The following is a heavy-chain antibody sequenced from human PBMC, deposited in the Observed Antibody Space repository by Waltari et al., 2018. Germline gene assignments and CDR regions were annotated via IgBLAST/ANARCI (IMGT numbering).Heavy chain of an antibody. V-gene: IGHV3-11*06. Sequence: QVQLVESGGGLVKPGGSLRLHCVASGFDFHCFPMNWVRQAPGKGLQWVSFIHTGGGYTNYADSVKGRFTISRDDAKNSVYLQMNSLSADDTAVYFCARDLTAIRAFDYWGHGILVTVSS. CDR2: IHTGGGYT. D-gene: IGHD2-21*02. CDR3: ARDLTAIRAFDY. J-gene: IGHJ4*01. CDR1: GFDFHCFP.